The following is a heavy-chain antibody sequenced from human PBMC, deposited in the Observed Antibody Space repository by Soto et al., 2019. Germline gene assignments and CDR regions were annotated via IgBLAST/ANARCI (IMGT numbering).Heavy chain of an antibody. CDR2: IKSKTDGGTT. Sequence: EVQLVESGGGLVKPGGSLRLSCAASGFTFSNAWMSWVRQAPGKGLEWVGRIKSKTDGGTTDYAAPVKGRFTISRDDSKNTLYLQMNSLKTEDKAVYHCHRDQTAEYGSGIFYFDYWGQGTLVTVSS. CDR1: GFTFSNAW. D-gene: IGHD3-10*01. CDR3: HRDQTAEYGSGIFYFDY. V-gene: IGHV3-15*01. J-gene: IGHJ4*02.